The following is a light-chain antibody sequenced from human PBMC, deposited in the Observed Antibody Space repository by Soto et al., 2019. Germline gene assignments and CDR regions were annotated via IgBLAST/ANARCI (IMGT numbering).Light chain of an antibody. CDR3: QQYSRSRT. CDR2: GGS. V-gene: IGKV3-20*01. CDR1: QSVSSNH. J-gene: IGKJ1*01. Sequence: VLTRSPATLAASPRERATLSCRASQSVSSNHLAWYQQKPGQAPRLLIYGGSSRATGIPVRFSGSGSETDFTLTITRLEPEDFAVYYCQQYSRSRTFGQGSMVDVK.